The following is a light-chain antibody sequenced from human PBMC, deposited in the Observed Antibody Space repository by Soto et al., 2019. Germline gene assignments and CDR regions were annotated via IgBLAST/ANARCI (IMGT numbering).Light chain of an antibody. CDR2: EGI. CDR1: SSTVGGFNV. Sequence: SALTHPASVSGSPGQSITIACTGTSSTVGGFNVVSWYQQHPGKAPKVIIYEGIKRPSGVSNRFSGSNSGSTASLTISGLQAEDEADYYCCSYVGATTYVFGTGTKVT. V-gene: IGLV2-23*01. CDR3: CSYVGATTYV. J-gene: IGLJ1*01.